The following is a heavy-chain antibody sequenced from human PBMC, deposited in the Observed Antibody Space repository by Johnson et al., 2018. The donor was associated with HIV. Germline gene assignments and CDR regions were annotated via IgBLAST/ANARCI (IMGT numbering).Heavy chain of an antibody. V-gene: IGHV3-33*06. CDR2: IWHDGSTK. CDR1: GFTFSSYG. Sequence: QVQLVESGGGVVQPGRSLRLSCAASGFTFSSYGMHWVRQAPGKGLEWVAVIWHDGSTKYYADSVKGRFTLSRDNSKNTLYLQMNSLRADDTAVYYCGKDRSDMIPTQGPEDAFDIWGQGTLVTVSS. J-gene: IGHJ3*02. D-gene: IGHD3-22*01. CDR3: GKDRSDMIPTQGPEDAFDI.